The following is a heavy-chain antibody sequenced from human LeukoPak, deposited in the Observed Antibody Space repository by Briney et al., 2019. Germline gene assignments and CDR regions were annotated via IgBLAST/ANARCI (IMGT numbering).Heavy chain of an antibody. Sequence: GASVKVSCKASGGTFSSYAISWVRQPPGQGREWMGGIIPIFGTANYAQKFQGRVTITADESTSTAYMELSSLRSEDTAVYYCAREGHLYCSSWRREGYYYYYGMDVWGKGTTVTVSS. CDR1: GGTFSSYA. D-gene: IGHD6-13*01. CDR3: AREGHLYCSSWRREGYYYYYGMDV. V-gene: IGHV1-69*01. CDR2: IIPIFGTA. J-gene: IGHJ6*04.